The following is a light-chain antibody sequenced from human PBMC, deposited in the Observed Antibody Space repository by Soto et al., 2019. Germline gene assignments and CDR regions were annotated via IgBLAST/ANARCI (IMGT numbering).Light chain of an antibody. V-gene: IGKV1-9*01. Sequence: DIHLTQSPSILSASVGDRVTLTCRAGQDVSDFLAWYQHAPGKAPNLLIYGGYTLQSGVPSRFSGSGSGTEFSLTITSLQPEDFATYYCQYLNGAPTITFGQGTRLEIK. CDR2: GGY. CDR3: QYLNGAPTIT. CDR1: QDVSDF. J-gene: IGKJ5*01.